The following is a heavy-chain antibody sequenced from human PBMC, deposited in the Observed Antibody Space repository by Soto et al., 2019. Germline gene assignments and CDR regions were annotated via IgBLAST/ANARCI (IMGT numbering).Heavy chain of an antibody. D-gene: IGHD2-2*01. Sequence: PGGSLRLSCAASGFTFSSYAMHWVRQAPGKGLEWVAVISYDGSNKYYADSVKGRFTISRDNSKNTLYLQMNSLRAEDTAVYYCARESTNYCFDYWGQGTLVTVSS. CDR2: ISYDGSNK. J-gene: IGHJ4*02. CDR3: ARESTNYCFDY. V-gene: IGHV3-30-3*01. CDR1: GFTFSSYA.